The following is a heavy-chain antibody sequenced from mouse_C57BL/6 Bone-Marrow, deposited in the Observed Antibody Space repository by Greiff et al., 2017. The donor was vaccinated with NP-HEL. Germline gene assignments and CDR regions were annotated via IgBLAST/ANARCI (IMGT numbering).Heavy chain of an antibody. CDR2: ISNLAYSI. CDR3: ARRDDYDAMDY. V-gene: IGHV5-15*01. Sequence: EVKLMESGGGLVQPGGSLKLSCAASGFTFSDYGMAWVRQAPRKGPEWVAFISNLAYSIYSADTVTGRFTISRENAKNTLYLEMSSLRSEDTAMYYCARRDDYDAMDYWGQGTSVTVSS. J-gene: IGHJ4*01. CDR1: GFTFSDYG.